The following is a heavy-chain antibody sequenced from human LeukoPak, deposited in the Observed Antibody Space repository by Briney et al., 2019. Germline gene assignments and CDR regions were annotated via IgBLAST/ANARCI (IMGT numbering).Heavy chain of an antibody. D-gene: IGHD4-23*01. CDR3: ARVRPRWNYYYGMDV. CDR1: GGSISSSY. CDR2: INHSGST. Sequence: SETLSLTCTVSGGSISSSYWGWIRQPPGKGLEWIGEINHSGSTNYNPSLKSRVTISVDTSKNQFSLKLSSVTAADTAVYYCARVRPRWNYYYGMDVWGQGTTVTVSS. V-gene: IGHV4-34*01. J-gene: IGHJ6*02.